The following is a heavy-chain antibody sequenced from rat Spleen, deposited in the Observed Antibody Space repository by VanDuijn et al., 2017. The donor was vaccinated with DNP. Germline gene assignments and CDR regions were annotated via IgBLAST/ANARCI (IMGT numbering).Heavy chain of an antibody. J-gene: IGHJ2*01. CDR1: GFTFSSFP. D-gene: IGHD1-2*01. CDR2: ISYNGGTP. CDR3: ARSRHYFDY. V-gene: IGHV5-46*01. Sequence: EVQLVESGGGLVQPGRSMKLSCAASGFTFSSFPMAWVRQAPAKGLEWVATISYNGGTPYYRDSVKGRITISRDNAQNTLYLQMNSLRSEDTATYYCARSRHYFDYWGQGVMVTVSS.